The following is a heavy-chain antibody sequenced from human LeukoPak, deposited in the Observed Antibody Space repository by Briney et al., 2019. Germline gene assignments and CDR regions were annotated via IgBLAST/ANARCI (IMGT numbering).Heavy chain of an antibody. CDR3: ARGFSPDIVVVPAAPYCSGGSCYSGSGYYFDY. CDR2: INHSGST. V-gene: IGHV4-34*01. J-gene: IGHJ4*02. CDR1: GGSFSGYY. Sequence: PSETLSLTCAVYGGSFSGYYWSWIRQLPGKGLEWIGEINHSGSTNYNPSLKSRVTISVDTSKNQFSLKLSSVTAADTAVYYCARGFSPDIVVVPAAPYCSGGSCYSGSGYYFDYWGQGTLVTVSS. D-gene: IGHD2-15*01.